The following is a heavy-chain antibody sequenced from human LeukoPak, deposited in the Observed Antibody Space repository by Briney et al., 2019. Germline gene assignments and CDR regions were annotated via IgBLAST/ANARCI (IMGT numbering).Heavy chain of an antibody. V-gene: IGHV4-59*08. CDR2: IYYSGST. Sequence: SETLSLTCTVSGGSISSYYWSWIRQPPGKGLEWIGYIYYSGSTNYNPSLKSRVTISVDTSKNQFSLKLSSVTAADTAVYYCARSPVGIAVALHHYYYYGMDVWGQGTTVIVSS. J-gene: IGHJ6*02. D-gene: IGHD6-19*01. CDR1: GGSISSYY. CDR3: ARSPVGIAVALHHYYYYGMDV.